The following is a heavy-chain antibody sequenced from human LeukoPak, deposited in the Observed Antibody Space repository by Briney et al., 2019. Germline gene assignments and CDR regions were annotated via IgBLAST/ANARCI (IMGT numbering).Heavy chain of an antibody. CDR1: GGSITTRNF. J-gene: IGHJ4*02. D-gene: IGHD3-10*01. V-gene: IGHV4-4*02. CDR3: AREGLGETYFEY. Sequence: TLSLTCAVSGGSITTRNFWRWVRQPPGKGLEWIAEMHHDGSANYNPSLKSRVSMSVDKSKNHFSLRLTSVTAADTAVYYCAREGLGETYFEYWGRGILVTVSS. CDR2: MHHDGSA.